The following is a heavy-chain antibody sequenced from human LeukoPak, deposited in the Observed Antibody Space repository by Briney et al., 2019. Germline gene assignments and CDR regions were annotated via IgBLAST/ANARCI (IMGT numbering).Heavy chain of an antibody. CDR2: IKNKADRGET. J-gene: IGHJ4*02. CDR1: GFIFSDTY. V-gene: IGHV3-15*07. Sequence: GGSHRLSCAASGFIFSDTYINWVRHIPGTGLEWVGLIKNKADRGETEYAAPVKDRFTISRDDSKNTVYLQMSSLKTEDTAVYYCTTESSGSLPYWGQGTLVTVSS. CDR3: TTESSGSLPY. D-gene: IGHD1-26*01.